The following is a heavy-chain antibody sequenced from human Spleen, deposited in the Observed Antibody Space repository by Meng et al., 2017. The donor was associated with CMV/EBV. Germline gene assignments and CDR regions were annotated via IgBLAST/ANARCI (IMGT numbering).Heavy chain of an antibody. J-gene: IGHJ4*02. V-gene: IGHV3-30*02. CDR1: GFIFINYG. Sequence: GESLKISCAASGFIFINYGMHWVRQAPGRGLEWVAFIRYDRSNKYYSDSVKGRFTISRDNSKRTLYLQMSSLRAEDTAVYYCAKVGSSTRLERDWGQGTLVTVSS. CDR3: AKVGSSTRLERD. CDR2: IRYDRSNK. D-gene: IGHD1-1*01.